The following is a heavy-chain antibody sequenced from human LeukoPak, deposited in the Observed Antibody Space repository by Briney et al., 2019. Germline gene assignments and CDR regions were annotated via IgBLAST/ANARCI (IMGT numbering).Heavy chain of an antibody. Sequence: ASVKVSCKASGYTFTSYGISWVRQAPGQGLEWMGWISAYNGNTNYAQKLQDRVTMTTDTSTTTTYMELRSLRSDDTAVYYCARDYPLRFFTTDLTYYDILTGYPLRAFDIWGQGTVVTVSS. CDR3: ARDYPLRFFTTDLTYYDILTGYPLRAFDI. J-gene: IGHJ3*02. V-gene: IGHV1-18*01. CDR2: ISAYNGNT. CDR1: GYTFTSYG. D-gene: IGHD3-9*01.